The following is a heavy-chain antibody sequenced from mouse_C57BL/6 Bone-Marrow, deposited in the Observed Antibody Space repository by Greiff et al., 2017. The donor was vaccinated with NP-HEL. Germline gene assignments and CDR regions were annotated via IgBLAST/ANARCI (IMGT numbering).Heavy chain of an antibody. CDR2: IYPGDGDT. Sequence: VQLQESGAELVKPGASVKISCKASGYAFSSYWMNWVKQRPGKGLEWIGQIYPGDGDTNYNGKFKGKATLTADKSSSTAYMQLSSLTSEDSAVYFCAREDYYGSGGDYWGQGTTLTVSS. J-gene: IGHJ2*01. CDR3: AREDYYGSGGDY. D-gene: IGHD1-1*01. CDR1: GYAFSSYW. V-gene: IGHV1-80*01.